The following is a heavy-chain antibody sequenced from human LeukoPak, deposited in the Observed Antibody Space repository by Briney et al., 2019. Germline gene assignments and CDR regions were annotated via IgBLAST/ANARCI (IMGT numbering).Heavy chain of an antibody. CDR3: ARVRCSSNSCFPDY. CDR2: IKQDGSEK. Sequence: TGGSLRLSCAASGFTFSTYWMSWVRQAPGKGLEWVANIKQDGSEKYYVDSVKGRFTISRDNAKNSLFLQMNSLRAEDTAVYYCARVRCSSNSCFPDYWGQGTLVTVSS. D-gene: IGHD2-2*01. J-gene: IGHJ4*02. CDR1: GFTFSTYW. V-gene: IGHV3-7*01.